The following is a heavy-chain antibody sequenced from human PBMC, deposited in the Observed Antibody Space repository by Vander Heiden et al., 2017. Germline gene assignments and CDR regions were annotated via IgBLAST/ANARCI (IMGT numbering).Heavy chain of an antibody. CDR3: VRRTGYCNNGVCYFDY. CDR2: MYPGDSDT. J-gene: IGHJ4*02. Sequence: EVQLVQSGAEVKKPGESLKISWKGSGYSFTTYWIGWVRQMPGKGLECMGKMYPGDSDTRYSPSFEGQVTMSADKSSSTAYLQWSSLKASDTAIYYCVRRTGYCNNGVCYFDYWGQGTLVTVSS. V-gene: IGHV5-51*01. D-gene: IGHD2-8*01. CDR1: GYSFTTYW.